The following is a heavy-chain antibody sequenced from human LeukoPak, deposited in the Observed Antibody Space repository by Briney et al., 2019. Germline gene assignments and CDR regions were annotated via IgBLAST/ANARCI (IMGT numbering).Heavy chain of an antibody. CDR1: GFTFSDYY. CDR2: ISSSGRTI. V-gene: IGHV3-11*04. CDR3: AKGSTEAVN. D-gene: IGHD4-17*01. J-gene: IGHJ4*02. Sequence: GGSLRLSRAPSGFTFSDYYMSSIRPPPGDGLEWVSYISSSGRTIYYADSVKGRFTISRDKAKNSLYLQMNSLRAEDTAVYYCAKGSTEAVNWGQGTLVTVSS.